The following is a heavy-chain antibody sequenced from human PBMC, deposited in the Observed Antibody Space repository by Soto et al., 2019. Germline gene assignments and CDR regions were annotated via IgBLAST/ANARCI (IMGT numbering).Heavy chain of an antibody. CDR3: AKDSYTYGYGGYFDF. CDR2: IWYDGSNK. Sequence: GGSLRLSCAASGFTFSNYGMHWVRQAPGKGLEWVAIIWYDGSNKYFADSVKGRFTISRDNSKNTLFLQMNSLRAEDTAVYYCAKDSYTYGYGGYFDFWGQGTPVTVSS. V-gene: IGHV3-33*06. CDR1: GFTFSNYG. D-gene: IGHD5-18*01. J-gene: IGHJ4*02.